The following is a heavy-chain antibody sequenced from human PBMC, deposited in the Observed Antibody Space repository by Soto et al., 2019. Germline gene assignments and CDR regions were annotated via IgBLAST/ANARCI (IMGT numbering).Heavy chain of an antibody. CDR1: GCTCGSHG. Sequence: GGPLRVPWGAAGCTCGSHGMSWVRQATGKGLEWVANIKQDGSEKYYVDSVKGRFTISRDNAKNSLYLQMNSLRAEDTAVYYCARDPNIVLVPAALRSSYYYYGMDVWGQGTTVTVSS. V-gene: IGHV3-7*01. D-gene: IGHD2-2*01. J-gene: IGHJ6*02. CDR3: ARDPNIVLVPAALRSSYYYYGMDV. CDR2: IKQDGSEK.